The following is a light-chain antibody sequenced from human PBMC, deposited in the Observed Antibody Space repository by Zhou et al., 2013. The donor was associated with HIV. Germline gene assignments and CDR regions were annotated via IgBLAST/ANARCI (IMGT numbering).Light chain of an antibody. CDR1: QSVSSSY. V-gene: IGKV3D-20*01. Sequence: EIVLTQSPGTLPLSPGERATLSCGASQSVSSSYLAWYQQKPGLAPRLLIYAATTRATGIPDRFSGRGSGTDFTLTISRLEPEDFAVYYCQQYGHSTWTFGQGTNVEIK. CDR2: AAT. J-gene: IGKJ1*01. CDR3: QQYGHSTWT.